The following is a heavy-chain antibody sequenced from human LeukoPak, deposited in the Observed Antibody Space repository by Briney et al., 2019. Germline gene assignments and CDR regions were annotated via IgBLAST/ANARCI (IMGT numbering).Heavy chain of an antibody. CDR2: VSGSGAIA. CDR1: GFTFSSYA. Sequence: GGSLRLSCAASGFTFSSYAMTWVRQAPGKGLEWVSAVSGSGAIAYYTDSVKGRFTISRDNSKNTLYLQMSSLTAKDTAVYYCAKDRSIGTYYTFDSWGQGTLVTVSS. J-gene: IGHJ4*02. CDR3: AKDRSIGTYYTFDS. D-gene: IGHD1-26*01. V-gene: IGHV3-23*01.